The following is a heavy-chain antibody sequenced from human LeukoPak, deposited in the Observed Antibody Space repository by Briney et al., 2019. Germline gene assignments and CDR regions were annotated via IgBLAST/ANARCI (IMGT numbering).Heavy chain of an antibody. CDR1: GGSISSYY. Sequence: SETLSLTCTVSGGSISSYYWSWIRQPPGKGLEWIGYIYYSGSTNYNPSLKSRVTISVDTSKNQFSLKLSSVTAADTAVYYCARGLNNRKSGRRFDVFEIWGQGTMATVSS. J-gene: IGHJ3*02. CDR3: ARGLNNRKSGRRFDVFEI. CDR2: IYYSGST. D-gene: IGHD1-14*01. V-gene: IGHV4-59*01.